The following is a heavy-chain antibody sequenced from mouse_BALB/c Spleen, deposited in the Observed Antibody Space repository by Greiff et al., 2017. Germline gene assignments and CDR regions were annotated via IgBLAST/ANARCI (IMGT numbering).Heavy chain of an antibody. CDR3: ARPGNPFDY. D-gene: IGHD2-1*01. CDR1: GYSITSGYY. Sequence: EVQLVESGPGLVKPSQSLSLTCSVTGYSITSGYYWNWIRQFPGNKLEWMGYISYDGSNNYNPSLKNRISITRDTSKNQFFLKLNSVTTEDTATYYCARPGNPFDYWGQGTTLTVSS. J-gene: IGHJ2*01. V-gene: IGHV3-6*02. CDR2: ISYDGSN.